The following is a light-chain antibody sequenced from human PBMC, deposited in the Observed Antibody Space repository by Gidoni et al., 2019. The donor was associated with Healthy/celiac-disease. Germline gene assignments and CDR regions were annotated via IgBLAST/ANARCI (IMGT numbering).Light chain of an antibody. V-gene: IGKV4-1*01. CDR3: QQYYSTPLT. J-gene: IGKJ2*01. CDR2: WAS. CDR1: QSVLYSSHNKNY. Sequence: DIVFTQSPASLAVSLGARATINCKSSQSVLYSSHNKNYLAWYQQKPGQPPKLRIYWASTRESGVPDRFSGSGSGTDFTLTISSLQAEDVAVYYCQQYYSTPLTFGQGTKLEIK.